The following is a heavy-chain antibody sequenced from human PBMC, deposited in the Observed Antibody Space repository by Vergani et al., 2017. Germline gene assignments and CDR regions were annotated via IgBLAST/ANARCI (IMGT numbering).Heavy chain of an antibody. J-gene: IGHJ6*04. V-gene: IGHV3-23*04. CDR3: AKRGSGVVNGEDV. CDR2: ISGSGGRT. CDR1: GFTFSSYA. D-gene: IGHD3-3*01. Sequence: EVQPVESGGGLVKPGGSLRLSCAASGFTFSSYAMSWVRQAPGKGLEWVSAISGSGGRTYYADSVKGRFTISRDNSKNTLYLQMNSLRAEDTAVYYCAKRGSGVVNGEDVWGKGTTVTVSS.